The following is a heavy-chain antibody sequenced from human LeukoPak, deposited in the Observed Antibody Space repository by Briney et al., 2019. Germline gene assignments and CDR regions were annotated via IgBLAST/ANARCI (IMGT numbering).Heavy chain of an antibody. CDR2: ISTNSGYI. D-gene: IGHD2-2*01. V-gene: IGHV3-11*06. J-gene: IGHJ4*02. CDR1: GFTFSDYY. CDR3: ARDVSRVIPAARYFDY. Sequence: GGSLRLSCAASGFTFSDYYMSWIRQAPGKGLEWVSYISTNSGYIKFADSVRGRFTISRDNAKNTLYLQMNSLRAEDTAVYYCARDVSRVIPAARYFDYWGQGTLVTVSS.